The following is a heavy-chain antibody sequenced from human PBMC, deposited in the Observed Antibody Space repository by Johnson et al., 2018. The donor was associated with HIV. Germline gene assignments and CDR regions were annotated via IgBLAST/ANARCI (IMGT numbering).Heavy chain of an antibody. CDR1: GFTFEDYG. CDR2: INWNGGST. D-gene: IGHD2-21*01. CDR3: AKSDVVVIPEGAFDI. V-gene: IGHV3-20*04. Sequence: VQLVESGGRVVRPGGSLRLSCAASGFTFEDYGMSWVREAPGKGLEWVSGINWNGGSTGYADSAKGRFTISRDNAKNSLYLQMNRLRAEDTAVYYCAKSDVVVIPEGAFDIWGQGTMVTVSS. J-gene: IGHJ3*02.